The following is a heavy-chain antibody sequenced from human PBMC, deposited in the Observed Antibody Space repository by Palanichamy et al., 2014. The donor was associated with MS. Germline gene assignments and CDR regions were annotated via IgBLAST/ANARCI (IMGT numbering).Heavy chain of an antibody. D-gene: IGHD3-16*02. CDR1: GGSISSSSYY. V-gene: IGHV4-39*01. Sequence: QLQLQESGPGLVKPSETLSLTCTVSGGSISSSSYYWGWIRQPPRKGLEWIGSIYYSGSTYYNPSLKSRVTISVDTSKNQFSLKLSSVTAADTAVYYCARSFARGLGELSFYWYFDLWGRGTLVTVSS. J-gene: IGHJ2*01. CDR2: IYYSGST. CDR3: ARSFARGLGELSFYWYFDL.